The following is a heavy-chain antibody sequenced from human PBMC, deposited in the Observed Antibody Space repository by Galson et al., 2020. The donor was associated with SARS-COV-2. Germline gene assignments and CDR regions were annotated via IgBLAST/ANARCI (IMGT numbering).Heavy chain of an antibody. CDR2: IYHSGST. D-gene: IGHD6-19*01. Sequence: ASETLSLTCTVSGYFITTPYYWGWLRQPPGKGLQWIGSIYHSGSTYYNPSLKSRVTISLDTSKNQFSLRLSSVTAADTALYYCARPYSTGWHDAVDVWGQGTMVTVSS. J-gene: IGHJ3*01. CDR1: GYFITTPYY. CDR3: ARPYSTGWHDAVDV. V-gene: IGHV4-38-2*02.